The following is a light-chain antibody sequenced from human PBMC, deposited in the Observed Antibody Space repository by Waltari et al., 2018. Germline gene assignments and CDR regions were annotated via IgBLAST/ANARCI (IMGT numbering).Light chain of an antibody. Sequence: DVVMTQSPLSLPVTLGQPASISCRSSQSFLHSDGNTYLNWFQQRPGQSPRRLIYKVSNRDSGVPDRFSGSGSGTDFTLKISRVEAEDVGVYYCMQGTHWPRTFGQGTKVEIK. CDR3: MQGTHWPRT. CDR1: QSFLHSDGNTY. CDR2: KVS. V-gene: IGKV2-30*02. J-gene: IGKJ1*01.